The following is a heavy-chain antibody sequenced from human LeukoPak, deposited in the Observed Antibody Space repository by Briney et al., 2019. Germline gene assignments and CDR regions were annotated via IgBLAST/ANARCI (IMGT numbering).Heavy chain of an antibody. D-gene: IGHD5-18*01. V-gene: IGHV4-34*01. J-gene: IGHJ4*02. Sequence: PSETLSLTCAVYGGSFSGYYWSWIRQPPGKGLEWIGEINHSGSTNYNPSLKSRVTISVDTSKNQFSLKLSSVTAADTAVYYCARARRGYSYGVDYWGQGTLVTVSS. CDR2: INHSGST. CDR1: GGSFSGYY. CDR3: ARARRGYSYGVDY.